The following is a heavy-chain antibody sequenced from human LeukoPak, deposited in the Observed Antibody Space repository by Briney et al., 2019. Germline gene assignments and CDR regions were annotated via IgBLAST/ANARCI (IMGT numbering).Heavy chain of an antibody. J-gene: IGHJ4*02. CDR3: TTLAASGWSDY. CDR1: GLSFSRYW. Sequence: GGSLRLSCVASGLSFSRYWMHWVRQAPGKGPVWVSRINSDGSSTSNADSVKGRFTISRDNAKNTLYLQMNSLRAEDTAVYYCTTLAASGWSDYWGQGTLVTVSS. D-gene: IGHD6-19*01. V-gene: IGHV3-74*01. CDR2: INSDGSST.